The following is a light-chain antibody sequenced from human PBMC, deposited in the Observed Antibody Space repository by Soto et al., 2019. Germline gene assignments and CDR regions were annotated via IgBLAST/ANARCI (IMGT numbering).Light chain of an antibody. Sequence: QSVLTQPPSVSGAPGQRVTISCTGSSSNIGAGYDVHWYQQLPGTAPKRLIYGNSNRPSGVPDRVSGSKSGTSASLAITGLQAEDEADYYCQSYDSSLSGPYVFGTGTKVTVL. CDR2: GNS. CDR1: SSNIGAGYD. V-gene: IGLV1-40*01. J-gene: IGLJ1*01. CDR3: QSYDSSLSGPYV.